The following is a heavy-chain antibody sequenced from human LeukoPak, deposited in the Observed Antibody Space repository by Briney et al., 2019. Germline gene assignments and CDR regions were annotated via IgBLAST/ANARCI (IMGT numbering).Heavy chain of an antibody. V-gene: IGHV3-74*01. D-gene: IGHD5-18*01. CDR3: ARDYVDTANFYYGLDV. Sequence: GGSLRLSCTASGFTFSEYWMHWVRQAPGKGLVWVSRISTEVNTASYADSVKGRFIISRDNAKNTLYLQMRSLRAEDTGVYYCARDYVDTANFYYGLDVWGQGTTVTVAS. J-gene: IGHJ6*02. CDR1: GFTFSEYW. CDR2: ISTEVNTA.